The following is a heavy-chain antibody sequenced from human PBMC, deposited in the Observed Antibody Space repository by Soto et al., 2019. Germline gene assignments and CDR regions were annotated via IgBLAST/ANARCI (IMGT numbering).Heavy chain of an antibody. CDR3: AREGGRYCTGGSCQVDY. V-gene: IGHV4-39*02. CDR1: GGCISSSSYY. D-gene: IGHD2-15*01. Sequence: QLQLQESGPGLVKPSETLSLTCTVSGGCISSSSYYWGWIRQRPGKGLEWIGSIYYSGNTYYTPSLKSRVTISVDTSKNQFSLKLSSVTAADTAVYYCAREGGRYCTGGSCQVDYWGQGTLVTVSS. J-gene: IGHJ4*02. CDR2: IYYSGNT.